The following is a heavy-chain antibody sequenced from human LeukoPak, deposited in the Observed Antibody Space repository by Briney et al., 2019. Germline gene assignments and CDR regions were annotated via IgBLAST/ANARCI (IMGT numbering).Heavy chain of an antibody. J-gene: IGHJ4*02. CDR1: GYTFTGYY. V-gene: IGHV1-2*02. CDR3: ARRIVGTSWYYYGSGSYYFDY. D-gene: IGHD3-10*01. CDR2: INPNSGGT. Sequence: ASVKVSRKASGYTFTGYYMHWVRQAPGQGLEWMGWINPNSGGTNYAQKFQGRVTMTRDTSISTAYMELSRLRSDDTAVYYCARRIVGTSWYYYGSGSYYFDYWGQGTLVTVSS.